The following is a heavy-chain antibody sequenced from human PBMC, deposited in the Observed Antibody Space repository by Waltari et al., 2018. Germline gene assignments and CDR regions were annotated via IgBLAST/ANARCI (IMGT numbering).Heavy chain of an antibody. J-gene: IGHJ4*02. V-gene: IGHV4-38-2*01. CDR3: ARALYGSGSYLVVDY. CDR2: IYHSGST. Sequence: QVQLQESGPGLVKPSETLSLTCAVSGYSISSGYYWGWIRQPPGKGLEWIGSIYHSGSTYYNPSLKSRVTISVDTSKNQFSLKLSSVTAADTAVYYCARALYGSGSYLVVDYWGQGTLVTVSS. CDR1: GYSISSGYY. D-gene: IGHD3-10*01.